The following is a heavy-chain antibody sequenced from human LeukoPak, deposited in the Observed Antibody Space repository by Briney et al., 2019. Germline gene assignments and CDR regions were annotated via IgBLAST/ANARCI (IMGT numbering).Heavy chain of an antibody. J-gene: IGHJ6*02. CDR1: GYTFTSYD. V-gene: IGHV1-8*03. CDR3: AKGDYGDYYYGMDV. D-gene: IGHD4-17*01. Sequence: GASVKVSCKASGYTFTSYDINWVRQATGQGLEWMGWMNPNSGNTGYAQKFQGRVTITRNTSISTAYMELSSLRSEDTAVYYCAKGDYGDYYYGMDVWGQGTTVTVSS. CDR2: MNPNSGNT.